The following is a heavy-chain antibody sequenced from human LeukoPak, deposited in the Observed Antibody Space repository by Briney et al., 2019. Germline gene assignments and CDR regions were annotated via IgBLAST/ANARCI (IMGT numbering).Heavy chain of an antibody. CDR2: ISWNSGSI. Sequence: PGGSLRLSCAASGFTFDDYAMHWVRQAPGTGLEWVSGISWNSGSIGYADSVKGRFTISRDNAKNSLYLQMNSLRAEDTALYYCAKGKDDSSGYYFDAFDIWGQGTMVTVSS. D-gene: IGHD3-22*01. CDR1: GFTFDDYA. CDR3: AKGKDDSSGYYFDAFDI. J-gene: IGHJ3*02. V-gene: IGHV3-9*01.